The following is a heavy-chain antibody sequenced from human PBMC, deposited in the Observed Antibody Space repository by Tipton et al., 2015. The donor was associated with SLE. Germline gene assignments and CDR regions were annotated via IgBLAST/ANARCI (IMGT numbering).Heavy chain of an antibody. CDR3: ARESGSYPGHFYY. D-gene: IGHD1-26*01. J-gene: IGHJ4*02. Sequence: SLRLSCAASGFTFSRYAMHWVRQAPGKGLEWVAVIWFDGSNKYYGDSVQGRFTISRDNSKNSVYLEMNSLRVEDTAVYYCARESGSYPGHFYYWGQGSLVTVSS. CDR1: GFTFSRYA. V-gene: IGHV3-33*01. CDR2: IWFDGSNK.